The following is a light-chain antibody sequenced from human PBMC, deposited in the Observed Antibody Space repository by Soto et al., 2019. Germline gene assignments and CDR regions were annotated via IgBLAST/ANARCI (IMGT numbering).Light chain of an antibody. Sequence: EIVLTQSPGTLSLSPGERATLSCRASQSVSRDYLAWYQQKPGQAPRLLIYGASSRATAIPDRFSGSGSGTDFTLTISRLEPEDFAVYYCQQYGSSVRAFGQGTKGEIK. CDR1: QSVSRDY. CDR2: GAS. CDR3: QQYGSSVRA. V-gene: IGKV3-20*01. J-gene: IGKJ1*01.